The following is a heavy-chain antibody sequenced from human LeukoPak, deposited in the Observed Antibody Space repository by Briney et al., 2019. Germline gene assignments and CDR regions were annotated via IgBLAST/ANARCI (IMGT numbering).Heavy chain of an antibody. J-gene: IGHJ4*02. V-gene: IGHV3-69-1*02. CDR2: ITGSSTYI. D-gene: IGHD1-14*01. CDR1: GFTFSDAW. CDR3: ARETTGESDY. Sequence: GGSLRLSCAASGFTFSDAWMSWVRQAPGKGLEWVSSITGSSTYIYYADSVKGRFTISRDNAKNSLYLQMNSLRAEDTAVYYCARETTGESDYWGQGTLVTVSS.